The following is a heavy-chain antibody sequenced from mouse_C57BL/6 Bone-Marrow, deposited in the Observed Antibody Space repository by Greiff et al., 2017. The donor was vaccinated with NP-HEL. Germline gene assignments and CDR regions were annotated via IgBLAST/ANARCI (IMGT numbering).Heavy chain of an antibody. D-gene: IGHD1-1*01. CDR1: GYTFTSYW. V-gene: IGHV1-69*01. J-gene: IGHJ1*03. Sequence: QVQLQQPGAELVMPGASVKLSCKASGYTFTSYWMHWVKQRPGQGLEWIGEIDPSDSYTNYNQKFKGKSTLTVDKSSSTAYMQLSSLTSEDSAVYYCARNGGLRRYYVWGTGTTVTVSS. CDR3: ARNGGLRRYYV. CDR2: IDPSDSYT.